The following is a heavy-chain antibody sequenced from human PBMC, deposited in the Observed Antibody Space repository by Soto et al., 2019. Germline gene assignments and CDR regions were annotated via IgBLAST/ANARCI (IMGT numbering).Heavy chain of an antibody. D-gene: IGHD6-13*01. CDR3: AREEQLYYYYCMDV. CDR2: MNPNSGNT. J-gene: IGHJ6*02. CDR1: GYTFTSYD. Sequence: ASVKVSCKASGYTFTSYDINWVRQATGQGLEWMGWMNPNSGNTGYAQKFQGRVTMTRNTSISTAYMELSSLRSEDTAVYYCAREEQLYYYYCMDVWGQGTTVTVSS. V-gene: IGHV1-8*01.